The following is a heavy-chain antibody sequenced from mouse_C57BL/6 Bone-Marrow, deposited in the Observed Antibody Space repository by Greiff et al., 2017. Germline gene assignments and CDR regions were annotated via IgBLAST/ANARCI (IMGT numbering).Heavy chain of an antibody. Sequence: EVQRVESGGGLVQPGGSLKLSCAASGFTFSDYYMYWVRQTPGKRLEWIAYISNGGGRTYYTDTVKGRFTISRDNAKNTLYLQMSRLKSEDTAMYYCASHRDYYGSIANWGQGTLVSVTA. J-gene: IGHJ3*01. CDR1: GFTFSDYY. V-gene: IGHV5-12*01. D-gene: IGHD1-1*01. CDR2: ISNGGGRT. CDR3: ASHRDYYGSIAN.